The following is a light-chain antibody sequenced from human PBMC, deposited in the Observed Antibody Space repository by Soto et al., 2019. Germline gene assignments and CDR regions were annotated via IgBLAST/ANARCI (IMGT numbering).Light chain of an antibody. V-gene: IGKV3-20*01. Sequence: EIGLTQSPGTLSLSPGERATLSWGAGHSVTSDYLAWYQQKPGQAPRLLIYGATKRATGIPDRFSGSGSGTDFTLPISRLEAEDFAAYFCQRYGSSHLITFGHGTRLEI. CDR1: HSVTSDY. CDR3: QRYGSSHLIT. J-gene: IGKJ5*01. CDR2: GAT.